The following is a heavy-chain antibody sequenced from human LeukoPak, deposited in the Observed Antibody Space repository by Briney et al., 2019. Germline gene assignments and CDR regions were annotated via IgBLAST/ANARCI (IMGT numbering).Heavy chain of an antibody. D-gene: IGHD3-10*01. J-gene: IGHJ4*02. V-gene: IGHV3-23*01. CDR3: AKSAYGSGSYRYYFDY. CDR2: ISGSGGST. Sequence: GGSLRLSCAAPGFTFSSYAMSWVRQAPGKGLEWVSAISGSGGSTYYADSVKGRFTISRDNSKNTLYLQMNSLRAEDTAVYYCAKSAYGSGSYRYYFDYWGQGTLVTVSS. CDR1: GFTFSSYA.